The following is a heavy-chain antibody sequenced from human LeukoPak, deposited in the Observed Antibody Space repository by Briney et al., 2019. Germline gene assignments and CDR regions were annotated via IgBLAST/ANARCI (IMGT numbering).Heavy chain of an antibody. Sequence: NPSETLSLTCAVSGGAFSNYFWTWIRQPPGKGLEWIAEINDSGSTNSNSSLRSRVAISLDTSKNQFSLRLTFVTAADTAVYYCARGQYCSTTTCYSARRYFDFWGQGTLVTVSS. CDR3: ARGQYCSTTTCYSARRYFDF. V-gene: IGHV4-34*01. CDR1: GGAFSNYF. CDR2: INDSGST. D-gene: IGHD2-2*01. J-gene: IGHJ4*02.